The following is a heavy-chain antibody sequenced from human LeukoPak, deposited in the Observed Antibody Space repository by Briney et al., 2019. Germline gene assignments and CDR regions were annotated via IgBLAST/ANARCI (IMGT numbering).Heavy chain of an antibody. CDR3: ARRGYYDSSGYYDFDY. J-gene: IGHJ4*02. V-gene: IGHV5-51*01. CDR2: IYPGDSDT. Sequence: GESLKISCKGSGYSFTSYWIGWVRQMPGKGLEWMGIIYPGDSDTRYSPSFQGQVTISADKAISTAYLQWSSLKASDTAMYYCARRGYYDSSGYYDFDYWGQGTLVTVSS. D-gene: IGHD3-22*01. CDR1: GYSFTSYW.